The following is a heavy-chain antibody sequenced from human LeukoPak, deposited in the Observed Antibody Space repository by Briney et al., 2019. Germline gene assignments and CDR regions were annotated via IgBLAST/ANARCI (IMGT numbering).Heavy chain of an antibody. CDR2: IYYSGST. V-gene: IGHV4-59*12. CDR3: ARGGLVDFDY. D-gene: IGHD6-6*01. J-gene: IGHJ4*02. CDR1: GGSISSYY. Sequence: SETLSLTCTVSGGSISSYYWSWIRQPPGKGLEWIGYIYYSGSTNYNPSLKSRVTMSVDTSKNQFSLKLSSVTAADTAVYYCARGGLVDFDYWGQGTLVTVSS.